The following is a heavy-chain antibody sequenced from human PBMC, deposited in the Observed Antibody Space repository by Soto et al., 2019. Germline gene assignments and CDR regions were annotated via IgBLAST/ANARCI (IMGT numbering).Heavy chain of an antibody. CDR3: VRESVPVSSHY. CDR2: IKQDGSEK. V-gene: IGHV3-7*05. Sequence: GGSLRLSCAASGFTFSSYWMSWVRQAPGKGLEWVANIKQDGSEKYYVDSVKGRFTISRDNAKNSLYLQMNSLRAEDTAVYYCVRESVPVSSHYWCPGLLVTVFS. CDR1: GFTFSSYW. D-gene: IGHD2-8*02. J-gene: IGHJ4*02.